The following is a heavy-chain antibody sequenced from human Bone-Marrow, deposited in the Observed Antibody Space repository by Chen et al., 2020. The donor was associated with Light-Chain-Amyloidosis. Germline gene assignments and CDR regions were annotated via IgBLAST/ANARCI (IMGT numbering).Heavy chain of an antibody. CDR3: ARVQSTVTTFFAAPPDY. V-gene: IGHV1-69*01. Sequence: QVQLVQSGAEVKKPGSSVKVSCKASGGTFSSYAISWVRQAPGQGLEWMGGIIPIFGTANYAQKFQGRVTITADESTSTAYMELSSLRSDDTAVYYCARVQSTVTTFFAAPPDYWGQGTLVTVSS. J-gene: IGHJ4*02. CDR1: GGTFSSYA. D-gene: IGHD4-17*01. CDR2: IIPIFGTA.